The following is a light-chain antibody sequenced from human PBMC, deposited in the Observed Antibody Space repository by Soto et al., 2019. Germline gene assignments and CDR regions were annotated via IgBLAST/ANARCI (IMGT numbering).Light chain of an antibody. CDR1: SSDVGSYNL. V-gene: IGLV2-23*02. CDR3: CSYAGSSSYV. CDR2: EVS. Sequence: QSVLTQPASVSGSPGQSITISCTGTSSDVGSYNLVSWYQQHPGKAPKLMIYEVSKRPSGVSNRFSGSKSGNTASLTISGLQAEEEADYYCCSYAGSSSYVFGTGTKVPVL. J-gene: IGLJ1*01.